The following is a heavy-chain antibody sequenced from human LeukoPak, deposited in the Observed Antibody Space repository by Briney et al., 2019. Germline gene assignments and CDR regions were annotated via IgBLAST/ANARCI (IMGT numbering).Heavy chain of an antibody. CDR3: ARGGEFDYYYYMDV. V-gene: IGHV3-21*06. CDR1: GFTFSSYS. D-gene: IGHD3-10*01. Sequence: GGSLGLSCAASGFTFSSYSMNWVRQAPGKGLEWVSSISSSSSYIYYADSVKGRFTISRDNAKNSLYLQMNSLRAEDTAVYYCARGGEFDYYYYMDVWGKGTTVTVSS. CDR2: ISSSSSYI. J-gene: IGHJ6*03.